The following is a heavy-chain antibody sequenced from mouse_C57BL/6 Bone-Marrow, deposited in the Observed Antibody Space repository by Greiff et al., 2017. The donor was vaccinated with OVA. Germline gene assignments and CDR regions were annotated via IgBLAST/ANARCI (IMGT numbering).Heavy chain of an antibody. Sequence: EVMLVESGGGLVQPGGSLKLSCAASGFTFSDYYMYWVRQTPEKRLEWVAYISNGGGSTYYPDTVKGRFTISRDNAKNTLYLQMSRLKSEDTAMYYCARPRRTTGVAVDYWGQGTPVTVSS. CDR2: ISNGGGST. D-gene: IGHD1-1*01. V-gene: IGHV5-12*01. CDR1: GFTFSDYY. J-gene: IGHJ4*01. CDR3: ARPRRTTGVAVDY.